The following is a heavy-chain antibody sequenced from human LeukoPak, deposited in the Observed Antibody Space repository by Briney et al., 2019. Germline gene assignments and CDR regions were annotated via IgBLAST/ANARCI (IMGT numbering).Heavy chain of an antibody. D-gene: IGHD3-3*01. V-gene: IGHV3-48*03. CDR1: GFTFSSYE. Sequence: GGSLRLSCAASGFTFSSYEMNWVRQAPGKGLELVSYISSSGSTIYYADSVKGRFTISRDNAKNSLYLQMNSLRAEDTAVYYCARVWSYSPDYWGQGTLVTVSS. J-gene: IGHJ4*02. CDR3: ARVWSYSPDY. CDR2: ISSSGSTI.